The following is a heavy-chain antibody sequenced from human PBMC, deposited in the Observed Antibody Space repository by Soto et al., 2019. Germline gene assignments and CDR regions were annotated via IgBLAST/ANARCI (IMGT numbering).Heavy chain of an antibody. Sequence: SETLSLTCTVSGGSISSSSYYWGWIRQSPGKGLEWIGNIYYSGSTYYNPSLKSRVAMSIDTSKSQFSLNLRSTTAADTAVYYCARDHLDRSSSWAFDIWGQGTMVTVSS. CDR1: GGSISSSSYY. D-gene: IGHD3-3*01. CDR3: ARDHLDRSSSWAFDI. CDR2: IYYSGST. J-gene: IGHJ3*02. V-gene: IGHV4-39*07.